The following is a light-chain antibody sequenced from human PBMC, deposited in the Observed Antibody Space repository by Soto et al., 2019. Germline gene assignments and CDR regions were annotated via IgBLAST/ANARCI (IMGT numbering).Light chain of an antibody. CDR3: AAWDDSLNGM. Sequence: QSVLTQPPSASGTPGQRVTISCSGSSSNIGSNTVNWYQQVPGTAPKLLIYSNNQRPSGVPDRLSGSKSGTSASLAISGLQSEDEADYYCAAWDDSLNGMFGGGTQLTVL. CDR2: SNN. V-gene: IGLV1-44*01. CDR1: SSNIGSNT. J-gene: IGLJ3*02.